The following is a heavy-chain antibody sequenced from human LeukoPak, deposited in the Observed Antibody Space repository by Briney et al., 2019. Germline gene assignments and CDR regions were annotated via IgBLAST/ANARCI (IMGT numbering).Heavy chain of an antibody. CDR2: INHSGIT. D-gene: IGHD3-3*01. CDR3: ARGVEKRYDFWSGSEGDY. V-gene: IGHV4-34*01. Sequence: SETLSLTCAVYGGSFSVNYWSWIRQPPGKGLEWIGEINHSGITKYNPSLKSRVTISVDTSKNQFSLKLSSVTAADTAVYYCARGVEKRYDFWSGSEGDYWGQGTLVTVSS. CDR1: GGSFSVNY. J-gene: IGHJ4*02.